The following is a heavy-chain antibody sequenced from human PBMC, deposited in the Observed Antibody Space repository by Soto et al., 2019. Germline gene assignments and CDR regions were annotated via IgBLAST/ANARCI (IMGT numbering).Heavy chain of an antibody. J-gene: IGHJ4*02. Sequence: SETLSLTCAVSGVSISSSNLWSWVRQPPGKGLEWIGEIYHSGDTNYNPSLKSRVTISVDKSKNQFSLKLNSVTAADTAVYYCASKYGSGSYYVDYWGQGTLVTVSS. CDR2: IYHSGDT. CDR3: ASKYGSGSYYVDY. V-gene: IGHV4-4*02. D-gene: IGHD3-10*01. CDR1: GVSISSSNL.